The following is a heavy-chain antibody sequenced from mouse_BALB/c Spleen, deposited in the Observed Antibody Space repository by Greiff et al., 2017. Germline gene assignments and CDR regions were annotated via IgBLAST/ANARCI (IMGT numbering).Heavy chain of an antibody. D-gene: IGHD2-4*01. Sequence: EVKLQESGGDLVKPGGSLKLSCAASGFTFSSYGMSWVRQTPDKRLEWVATISSGGSYTYYPDSVKGRFTISRDNAKNTLYLQMSSLKSEDTAMYYCARHRDYDVFAYWGQGTLVTVSA. CDR3: ARHRDYDVFAY. CDR1: GFTFSSYG. CDR2: ISSGGSYT. V-gene: IGHV5-6*01. J-gene: IGHJ3*01.